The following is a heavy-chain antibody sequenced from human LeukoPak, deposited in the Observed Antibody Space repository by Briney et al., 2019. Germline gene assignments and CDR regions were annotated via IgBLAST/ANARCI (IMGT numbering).Heavy chain of an antibody. CDR2: MNPKSGNT. D-gene: IGHD3-16*02. CDR1: GYTLTSYD. J-gene: IGHJ4*02. Sequence: ASVKVSCKASGYTLTSYDMNWVRQATGQGVEWMGWMNPKSGNTGYAQKFQGRVTMTRNTSISTAYMELSSLRSEDTAVYYCARGNKQGPTYIWGSYRYLFDYWGQGTLVTVSS. V-gene: IGHV1-8*01. CDR3: ARGNKQGPTYIWGSYRYLFDY.